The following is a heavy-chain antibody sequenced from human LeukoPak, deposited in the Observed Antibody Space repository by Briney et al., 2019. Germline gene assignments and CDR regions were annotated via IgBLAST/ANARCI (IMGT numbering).Heavy chain of an antibody. CDR3: ASDIVVVPAGIGDNWFDP. CDR2: IIPIFGTA. V-gene: IGHV1-69*05. Sequence: SVKVSCKASGGTFSSYAISWVRQAPGQGLEWMGRIIPIFGTANYAQKFQDRVTITTDESTSTAYMELSSLRSEDTAVYYCASDIVVVPAGIGDNWFDPWGQGTLVTVSS. CDR1: GGTFSSYA. D-gene: IGHD2-2*01. J-gene: IGHJ5*02.